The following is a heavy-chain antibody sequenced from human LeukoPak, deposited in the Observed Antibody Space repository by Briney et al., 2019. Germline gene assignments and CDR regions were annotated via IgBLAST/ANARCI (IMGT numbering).Heavy chain of an antibody. J-gene: IGHJ4*02. D-gene: IGHD3-22*01. CDR3: ARDRYYYDSSGYSLDY. V-gene: IGHV4-4*07. Sequence: PSETLSLTCTVSGVSISSYYWSWIRQPARKGLEWIGRIHTSGSTNYNPSLKSRVTMSVDTSKNQFSLKLSSVTAADTAVYYCARDRYYYDSSGYSLDYWGQGTLVTVSS. CDR1: GVSISSYY. CDR2: IHTSGST.